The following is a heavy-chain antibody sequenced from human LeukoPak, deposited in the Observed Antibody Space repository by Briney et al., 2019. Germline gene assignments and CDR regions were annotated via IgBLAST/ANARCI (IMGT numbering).Heavy chain of an antibody. CDR2: IYQSGIT. D-gene: IGHD5-18*01. J-gene: IGHJ4*02. CDR3: ARGYSNGDLFDY. V-gene: IGHV4-4*02. Sequence: SGTLSLTCGVSGDSISSGNYWNWVRQPPGKGLEWIGDIYQSGITNYNPSLKSRVTMSVDKSKNEFSLKLDSVTAADTAVYYCARGYSNGDLFDYWGQGTLVTVSS. CDR1: GDSISSGNY.